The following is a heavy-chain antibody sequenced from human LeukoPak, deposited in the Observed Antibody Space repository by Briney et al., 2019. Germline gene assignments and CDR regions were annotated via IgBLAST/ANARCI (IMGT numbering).Heavy chain of an antibody. J-gene: IGHJ3*02. CDR2: IYYSGST. Sequence: SETLSLTCTVSGGSISSGDYCWSWIRQPPGKGLEWIGYIYYSGSTYYNPSLKSRVTISVDTSKNQFSLKLSSVTAADTAVYYCARVIVVDAFDIWGQGTMVTVSS. V-gene: IGHV4-30-4*08. CDR1: GGSISSGDYC. D-gene: IGHD1-26*01. CDR3: ARVIVVDAFDI.